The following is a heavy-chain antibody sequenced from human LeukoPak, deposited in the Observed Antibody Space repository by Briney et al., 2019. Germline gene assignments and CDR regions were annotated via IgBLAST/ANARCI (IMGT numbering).Heavy chain of an antibody. CDR1: GGSFSGYY. J-gene: IGHJ5*02. Sequence: PSETLSLTCAVYGGSFSGYYWSWIRQSPGKGLEWIGEINHSGSTNYNPSLKSRVTISVDTSKNQFSLKLSSVTAADTAVYYCARGLTYYDFWSGYNWFDPWGQGTLVTVSS. CDR3: ARGLTYYDFWSGYNWFDP. CDR2: INHSGST. V-gene: IGHV4-34*01. D-gene: IGHD3-3*01.